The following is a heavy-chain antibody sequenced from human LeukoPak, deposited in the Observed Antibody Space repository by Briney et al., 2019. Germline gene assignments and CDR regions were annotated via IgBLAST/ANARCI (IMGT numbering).Heavy chain of an antibody. CDR3: ARDQPYDSSGYYFGYYYYYGMDV. J-gene: IGHJ6*02. D-gene: IGHD3-22*01. CDR2: MNPNSGNT. V-gene: IGHV1-8*01. Sequence: ASVKVSCKASGYTFTSYDINWVRQVTGQGLEWMGWMNPNSGNTGYAQKFQGRVTMTRNTSISTAYMELSSLRSEDTAVYYCARDQPYDSSGYYFGYYYYYGMDVWGQGTTVTVSS. CDR1: GYTFTSYD.